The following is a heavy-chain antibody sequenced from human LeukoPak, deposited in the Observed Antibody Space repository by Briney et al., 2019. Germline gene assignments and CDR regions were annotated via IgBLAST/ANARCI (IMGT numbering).Heavy chain of an antibody. D-gene: IGHD3-22*01. Sequence: PGGSLRLSCAASGFTFSTYAMSWVRQAPGKGLEWVSVISGSGGSTYYADSVKGRFTISRDNSKNTLYLQMNSLRAEDTAVYYCARTYYYGSSGNYAHKFDYWGQGNLVTVSS. CDR2: ISGSGGST. CDR1: GFTFSTYA. CDR3: ARTYYYGSSGNYAHKFDY. J-gene: IGHJ4*02. V-gene: IGHV3-23*01.